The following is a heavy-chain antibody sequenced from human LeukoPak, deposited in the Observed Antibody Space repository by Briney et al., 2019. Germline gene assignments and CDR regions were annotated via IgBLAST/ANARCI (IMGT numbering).Heavy chain of an antibody. V-gene: IGHV3-7*01. Sequence: PGESLRLSCAASGFTFSSHWMSWVRQAPGKGLEWVANINQDGSEKYYVDSVKGRFTISRDNAKNSLYLQMNSLRAEDTAVYYCARDHRDPGVIFGYWGQGTLVTVSS. CDR3: ARDHRDPGVIFGY. CDR1: GFTFSSHW. J-gene: IGHJ4*02. CDR2: INQDGSEK. D-gene: IGHD3-10*01.